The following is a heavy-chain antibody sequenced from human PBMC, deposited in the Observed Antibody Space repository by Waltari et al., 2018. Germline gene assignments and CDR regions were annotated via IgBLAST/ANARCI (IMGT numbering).Heavy chain of an antibody. J-gene: IGHJ4*02. Sequence: QITLKESGPTLVNPTQTLTLTCTFSGFSLSTSGVGVGWIRQPPGKALEWLALIYWNDDKRYSPSLKSRLTITKDTSKNQVVLTMTNMDPVDTATYYCARTEYSGYLEDYWGQGTLVTVSS. D-gene: IGHD5-12*01. CDR3: ARTEYSGYLEDY. CDR2: IYWNDDK. CDR1: GFSLSTSGVG. V-gene: IGHV2-5*01.